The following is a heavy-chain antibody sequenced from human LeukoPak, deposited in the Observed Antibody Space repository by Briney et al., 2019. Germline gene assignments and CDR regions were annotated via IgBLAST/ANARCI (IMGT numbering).Heavy chain of an antibody. CDR1: GFTFSSYG. CDR2: ISYDGSNK. Sequence: PGGSLRLSCAAYGFTFSSYGMHWVRQAPGKGLEWVAVISYDGSNKYYADSVKGRFTISRDNSKNTLYLQMNSLRAEDTAVYYCAKDGPNGLLLSFLDYWGQGTLVTVSS. CDR3: AKDGPNGLLLSFLDY. D-gene: IGHD2-15*01. V-gene: IGHV3-30*18. J-gene: IGHJ4*02.